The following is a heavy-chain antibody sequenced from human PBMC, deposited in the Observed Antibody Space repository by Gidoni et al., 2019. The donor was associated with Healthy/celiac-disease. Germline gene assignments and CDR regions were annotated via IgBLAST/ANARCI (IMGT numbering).Heavy chain of an antibody. D-gene: IGHD5-12*01. CDR2: IYTSGST. Sequence: QVQLQESGPGLVKPSETLSLTCTVSGGSISSYYWSWIRQPAGKGLEWIGRIYTSGSTNYNPSLKSRVTMSVDTSKNQFSLKLSSVTAADTAVYYCARDYQVESGYDPNYFDYWGQGTLVTVSS. J-gene: IGHJ4*02. CDR3: ARDYQVESGYDPNYFDY. CDR1: GGSISSYY. V-gene: IGHV4-4*07.